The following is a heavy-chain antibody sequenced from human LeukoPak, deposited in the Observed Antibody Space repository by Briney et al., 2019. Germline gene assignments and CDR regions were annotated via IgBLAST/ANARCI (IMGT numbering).Heavy chain of an antibody. CDR1: GFTFSSYA. J-gene: IGHJ4*02. CDR2: ISGSGGST. D-gene: IGHD3-10*01. Sequence: GGSLRLSCAASGFTFSSYAMSWVRQAPGKGLEWVSAISGSGGSTYYADSVEGRFTISRDNSKNTLYLQMNSLRAEDTAVYYCAKDPLISPYYYGSGSELDYWGQGTLVTVSS. V-gene: IGHV3-23*01. CDR3: AKDPLISPYYYGSGSELDY.